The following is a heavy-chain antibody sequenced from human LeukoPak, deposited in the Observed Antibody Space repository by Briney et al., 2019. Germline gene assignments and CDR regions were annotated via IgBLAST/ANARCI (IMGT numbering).Heavy chain of an antibody. CDR2: MNPNSGNT. Sequence: GASVKVSCKASGYTFTGYYMHWVRQAPGQGLEWMGWMNPNSGNTGYAQKFQGRVTMTRNTSISTAYMELSSLRSEDTAVYYCARGSVAGDYWGQGTLVTVSS. CDR1: GYTFTGYY. V-gene: IGHV1-8*02. J-gene: IGHJ4*02. D-gene: IGHD6-19*01. CDR3: ARGSVAGDY.